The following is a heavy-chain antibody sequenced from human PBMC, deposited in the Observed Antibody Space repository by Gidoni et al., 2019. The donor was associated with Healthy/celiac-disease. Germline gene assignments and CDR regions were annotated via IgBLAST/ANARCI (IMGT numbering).Heavy chain of an antibody. V-gene: IGHV3-30-3*01. CDR3: ARDTMITFGGVIPGGYYGMDV. CDR1: GFTFRSYA. J-gene: IGHJ6*02. CDR2: ISYDGSNK. Sequence: QVQLVESGGGVVQPGRSLRLSCAASGFTFRSYAMHWVRQAPGKGLEWVAVISYDGSNKYYADSVKGRFTISRDNSKNTLYLQMNSLRAEDTAVYYCARDTMITFGGVIPGGYYGMDVWGQGTTVTVSS. D-gene: IGHD3-16*02.